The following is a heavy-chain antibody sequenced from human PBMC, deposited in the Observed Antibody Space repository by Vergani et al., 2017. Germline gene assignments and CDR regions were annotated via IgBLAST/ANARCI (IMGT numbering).Heavy chain of an antibody. CDR3: ARSPGYSSGWYPGYYFDY. CDR1: GGTFSSYA. J-gene: IGHJ4*02. Sequence: QVQLVQSGAEVKKPGSSVKVSCKASGGTFSSYAISWVRQAPGQGLEWMGRIIPLLGIATYAQKFQGRVTITADNSTSTAYMELSSLRSEDTAVYYCARSPGYSSGWYPGYYFDYWGQGTLVTVSS. CDR2: IIPLLGIA. D-gene: IGHD6-19*01. V-gene: IGHV1-69*04.